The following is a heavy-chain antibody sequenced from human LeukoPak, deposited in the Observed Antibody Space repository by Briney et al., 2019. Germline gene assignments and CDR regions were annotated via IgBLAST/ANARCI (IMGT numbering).Heavy chain of an antibody. V-gene: IGHV4-59*08. CDR2: IYYSGST. CDR1: GGSISSYY. J-gene: IGHJ5*02. CDR3: AGFGVVIGFDP. Sequence: TPSETLSLTCTVSGGSISSYYWSWIRQPPGKGLEWIGYIYYSGSTNYNPSLKSRVTISVDTSKNQFSLKLSSVTAADTAVYYCAGFGVVIGFDPWGQGTLVTVSS. D-gene: IGHD3-3*01.